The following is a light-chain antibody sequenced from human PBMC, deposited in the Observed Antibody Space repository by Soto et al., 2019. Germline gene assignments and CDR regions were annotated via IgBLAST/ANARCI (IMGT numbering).Light chain of an antibody. CDR3: QQYNKWPLFT. Sequence: DIVMTQSPATLSVSPGERATLSCRASQSVSSNVAWYQQRPGQAPRLLIYGASARATGIPARFSGRGSGTEFTLTISSLQSEHFAVYYCQQYNKWPLFTFGPGTRVDMK. V-gene: IGKV3-15*01. CDR1: QSVSSN. CDR2: GAS. J-gene: IGKJ3*01.